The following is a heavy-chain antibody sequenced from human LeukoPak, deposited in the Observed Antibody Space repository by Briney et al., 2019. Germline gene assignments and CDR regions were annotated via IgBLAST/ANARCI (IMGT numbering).Heavy chain of an antibody. CDR2: IYYSGST. V-gene: IGHV4-39*01. CDR1: GGSISSSSYY. J-gene: IGHJ4*02. Sequence: SETLSLTCTVSGGSISSSSYYWGWIRQPPGKGLEWIGSIYYSGSTYYNPSLKSRVTISVDTSKNQFSLKLSSVTAADTAVYYCARPMTTDANFDYWGQGTLATVSS. CDR3: ARPMTTDANFDY. D-gene: IGHD4-11*01.